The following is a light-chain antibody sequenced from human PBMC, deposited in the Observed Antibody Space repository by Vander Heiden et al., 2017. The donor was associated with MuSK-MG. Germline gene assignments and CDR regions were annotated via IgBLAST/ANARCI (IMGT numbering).Light chain of an antibody. CDR2: TNN. J-gene: IGLJ3*02. CDR3: AAWDDSLNGPV. V-gene: IGLV1-44*01. CDR1: SSNIGSNP. Sequence: PGQRVTISCSGSSSNIGSNPVYWYQQVPGTAPKLLIYTNNHRPSGVPDRFSGSKSGTSASLAISGLQSEDEADYYCAAWDDSLNGPVFGGGTKLTVL.